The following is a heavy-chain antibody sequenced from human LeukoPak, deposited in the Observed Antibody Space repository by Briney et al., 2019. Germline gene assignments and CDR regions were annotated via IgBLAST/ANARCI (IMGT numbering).Heavy chain of an antibody. CDR3: ARRVAVAGYFDY. Sequence: SETLSLTCAVYGGSFSGYYWSWIRQPPGKGLEWIGEINHSGSTNYNPSLKSRVTISIDTSKNQFSLKLSSVTAADTAVYYCARRVAVAGYFDYWGQGTLVTVSS. CDR2: INHSGST. V-gene: IGHV4-34*01. CDR1: GGSFSGYY. J-gene: IGHJ4*02. D-gene: IGHD6-19*01.